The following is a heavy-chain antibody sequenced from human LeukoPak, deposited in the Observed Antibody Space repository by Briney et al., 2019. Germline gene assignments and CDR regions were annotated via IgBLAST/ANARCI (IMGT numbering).Heavy chain of an antibody. V-gene: IGHV1-69*04. CDR3: AREVYDSSPDDY. J-gene: IGHJ4*02. D-gene: IGHD3-22*01. Sequence: ASVKVSCKASGYTFTSYGISWVRQAPGQGLEWMGRIIPILGIANYAQKFQGRVTITADKSTSTAYMELSSLRSEDTAVYYCAREVYDSSPDDYWGQGTLVTVSS. CDR2: IIPILGIA. CDR1: GYTFTSYG.